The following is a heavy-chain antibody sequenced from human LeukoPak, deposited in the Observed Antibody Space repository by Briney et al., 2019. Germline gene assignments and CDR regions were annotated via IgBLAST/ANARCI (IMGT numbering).Heavy chain of an antibody. Sequence: GASVKVSCKASGYTFTGYYMHWVRQAPGQGLEWMGWINAGNGNTKYSQKFQGRVTITRDTSASTAYMELSSLRSEDTAVYYCAREAAATDYFDYWGQGTLVTVSS. CDR3: AREAAATDYFDY. CDR1: GYTFTGYY. CDR2: INAGNGNT. D-gene: IGHD6-25*01. J-gene: IGHJ4*02. V-gene: IGHV1-3*01.